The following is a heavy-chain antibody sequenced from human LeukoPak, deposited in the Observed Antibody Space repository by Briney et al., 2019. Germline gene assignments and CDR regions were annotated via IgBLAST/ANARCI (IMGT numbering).Heavy chain of an antibody. CDR3: ARDPTTVTTIFDS. Sequence: TETLSLTCSVSGVSISAYYWSWIRQPAGKGLEWIGRIYPGESIYASENTNYNPSLKSRVSMSGDTSKNQVSLKLRSVTAADTAVYYCARDPTTVTTIFDSWGQGTLVTVSS. V-gene: IGHV4-4*07. CDR1: GVSISAYY. CDR2: IYPGESIYASENT. D-gene: IGHD4-17*01. J-gene: IGHJ4*02.